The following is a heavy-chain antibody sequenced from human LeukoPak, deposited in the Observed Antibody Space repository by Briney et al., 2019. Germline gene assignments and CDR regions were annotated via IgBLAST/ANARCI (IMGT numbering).Heavy chain of an antibody. Sequence: ASVKVSCKASGYTFTSYGISWVRQAPGQGLEWMGWISAYNGNTNYAQKLQGRVTMTTDTSTSTAYMELRSLRSDDTAVYYCASSYCSGGSYPGDFDYWGQGTLVTVSS. CDR2: ISAYNGNT. CDR1: GYTFTSYG. V-gene: IGHV1-18*01. D-gene: IGHD2-15*01. CDR3: ASSYCSGGSYPGDFDY. J-gene: IGHJ4*02.